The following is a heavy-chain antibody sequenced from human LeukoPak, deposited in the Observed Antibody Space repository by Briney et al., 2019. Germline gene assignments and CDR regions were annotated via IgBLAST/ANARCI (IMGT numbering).Heavy chain of an antibody. J-gene: IGHJ6*03. CDR2: FDPEDGET. CDR3: ATVAGEPGPYYYMDV. Sequence: ASVKVSCKVSGYTLTELSMHWVRQAPGKGLEWMGRFDPEDGETIYAQKFQGRVTMTRNTSISTAYMELSSLRSEDTAVYYCATVAGEPGPYYYMDVWGKGTTVTISS. V-gene: IGHV1-24*01. D-gene: IGHD6-19*01. CDR1: GYTLTELS.